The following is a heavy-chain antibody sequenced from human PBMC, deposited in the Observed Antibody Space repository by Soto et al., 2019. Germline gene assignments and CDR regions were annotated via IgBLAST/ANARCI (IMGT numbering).Heavy chain of an antibody. V-gene: IGHV4-39*01. D-gene: IGHD5-12*01. CDR1: GGSISSSSYY. Sequence: SETLSLTCTVSGGSISSSSYYWGWIRQPPGKGLQWIGSIYYSGSTYYNPSLKSRVTISVDTSKNQFSLKLSSVTAADTAVYYCARRGDGYNYRTFDYWGQGTLVTVSS. CDR3: ARRGDGYNYRTFDY. CDR2: IYYSGST. J-gene: IGHJ4*02.